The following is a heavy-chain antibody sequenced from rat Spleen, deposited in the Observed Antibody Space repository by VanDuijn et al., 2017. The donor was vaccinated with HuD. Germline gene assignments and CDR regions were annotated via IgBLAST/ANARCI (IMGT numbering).Heavy chain of an antibody. CDR1: GLSFSNYD. D-gene: IGHD1-4*01. Sequence: EVQLVESGGGLVQPGRSLKLSCTASGLSFSNYDMAWVRQAPTKGLEWVASISYDGSATYYRDSVKGRFTLSRDNAKSTLYLQMNSLRSEDTATYYCARPDGYTYVMDAWGQGVMVTVSS. CDR3: ARPDGYTYVMDA. CDR2: ISYDGSAT. J-gene: IGHJ2*01. V-gene: IGHV5-22*01.